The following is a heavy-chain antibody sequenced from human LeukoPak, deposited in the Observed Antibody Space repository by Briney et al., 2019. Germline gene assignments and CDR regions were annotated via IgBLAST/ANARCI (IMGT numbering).Heavy chain of an antibody. Sequence: AVKVSCKASGGTFSSYAISWVRQAPGQGLEWMGRIIPILGIANYAQKFQGRVTITTDKPTSTAYMELSRLRSEDTAVYYCARGTDNDYGEDRDYWGEGNLVTVSS. CDR3: ARGTDNDYGEDRDY. V-gene: IGHV1-69*04. CDR1: GGTFSSYA. J-gene: IGHJ4*02. CDR2: IIPILGIA. D-gene: IGHD4-17*01.